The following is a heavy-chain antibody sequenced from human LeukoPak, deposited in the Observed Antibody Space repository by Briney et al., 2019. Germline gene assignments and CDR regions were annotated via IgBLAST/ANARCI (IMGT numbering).Heavy chain of an antibody. V-gene: IGHV4-31*03. CDR2: IYYSGST. Sequence: PSETLSLTCTVSGGSISSGGYYWSWIRQHPGKGLEWIGYIYYSGSTYHNPSLKGRVTISVDTSKNQFSLKLSSVTAADTAVYYCARAHYDFWSGYYTPFDYWGQGTLVTVSS. CDR3: ARAHYDFWSGYYTPFDY. D-gene: IGHD3-3*01. J-gene: IGHJ4*02. CDR1: GGSISSGGYY.